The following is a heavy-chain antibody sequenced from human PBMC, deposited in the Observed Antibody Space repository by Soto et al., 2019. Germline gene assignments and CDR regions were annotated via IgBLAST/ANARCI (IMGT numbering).Heavy chain of an antibody. CDR3: ASSSPGSRTLMDI. V-gene: IGHV1-46*03. J-gene: IGHJ3*02. D-gene: IGHD2-15*01. Sequence: GASVKVSCKASGYTFTSYYMHWVRQAPGQGLEWMGIINPSGGSTSYAQKFQGRVTMTRDTSTSTVYIELSSLRSEDTAVYYCASSSPGSRTLMDIWGQGTMVTVSS. CDR2: INPSGGST. CDR1: GYTFTSYY.